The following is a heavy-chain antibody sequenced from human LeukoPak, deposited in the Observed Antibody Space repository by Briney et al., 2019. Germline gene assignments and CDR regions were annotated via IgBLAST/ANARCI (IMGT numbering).Heavy chain of an antibody. Sequence: GGSLRLSCAASGFTFSSYAMHRVRQAPGKGLEWVAVISYDGSNKYYADSVKGRFTISRDNSKNTLYLQMNSLRAEDTAVYYCARDSGYSYGYNYWGQGTLVTVSS. J-gene: IGHJ4*02. CDR1: GFTFSSYA. CDR3: ARDSGYSYGYNY. V-gene: IGHV3-30*04. D-gene: IGHD5-18*01. CDR2: ISYDGSNK.